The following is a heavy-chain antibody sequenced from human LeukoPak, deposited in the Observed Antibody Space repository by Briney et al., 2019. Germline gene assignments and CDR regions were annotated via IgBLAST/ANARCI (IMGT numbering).Heavy chain of an antibody. CDR1: GGSISSSTFY. Sequence: SETLSLTCTVSGGSISSSTFYWGWIRQPPGKGLEWIGSIYYRGNTYYNPSLKSRVTISVDTSKNQFSLNLSSVTAADTAVYYCARHESGAYITGSFDIWGQGTMVTVSS. V-gene: IGHV4-39*01. CDR2: IYYRGNT. D-gene: IGHD1-26*01. J-gene: IGHJ3*02. CDR3: ARHESGAYITGSFDI.